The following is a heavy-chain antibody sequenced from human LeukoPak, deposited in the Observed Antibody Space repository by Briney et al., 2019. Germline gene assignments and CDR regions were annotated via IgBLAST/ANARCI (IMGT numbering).Heavy chain of an antibody. CDR3: AGVPVTGPLLDAFEI. D-gene: IGHD2-8*02. V-gene: IGHV3-13*04. Sequence: GRSLRLSCAASGFTFRNFDMHWVRQATGKGLEWGSSITTAGDRFYLGSVTGRFTISRENAKNSLYLQMNSLRAGDTAVYYCAGVPVTGPLLDAFEIWGQGTMVTVSS. J-gene: IGHJ3*02. CDR2: ITTAGDR. CDR1: GFTFRNFD.